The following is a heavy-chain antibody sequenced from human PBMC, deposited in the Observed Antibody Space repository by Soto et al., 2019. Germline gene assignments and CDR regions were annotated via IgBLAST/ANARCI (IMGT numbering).Heavy chain of an antibody. Sequence: GASVKVSCKASGYTFTSYAMHWLRQAPGQRLEWMGWINAGNGNTKYSPKFQGRVTITRDTSASTAYMELSSLRSEDTAVYYCARGLAPYYFDYWGQGTLVTVSS. D-gene: IGHD6-19*01. CDR3: ARGLAPYYFDY. V-gene: IGHV1-3*01. CDR2: INAGNGNT. J-gene: IGHJ4*02. CDR1: GYTFTSYA.